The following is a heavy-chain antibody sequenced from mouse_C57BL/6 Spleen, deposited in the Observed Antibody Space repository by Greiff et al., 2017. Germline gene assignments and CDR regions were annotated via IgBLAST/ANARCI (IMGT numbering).Heavy chain of an antibody. J-gene: IGHJ1*03. Sequence: EVKLLESGPGLVKPSQSLSLTCSVTGYSITSGYYWNWIRQFPGNKLEWMGYISYDGSNNYNPSLKNRISITRDTSKNQFFLKLNPVTTEDTATYYCAREEGFTTVVEGYFDVWGTGTTVTVSS. CDR3: AREEGFTTVVEGYFDV. D-gene: IGHD1-1*01. CDR1: GYSITSGYY. CDR2: ISYDGSN. V-gene: IGHV3-6*01.